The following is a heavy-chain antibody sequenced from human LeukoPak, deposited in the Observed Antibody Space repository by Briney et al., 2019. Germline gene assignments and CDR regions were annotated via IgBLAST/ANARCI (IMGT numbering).Heavy chain of an antibody. CDR2: ISGDGTAR. CDR1: GFTPSSYW. CDR3: VRGRGSYGWFDP. Sequence: GGSLRLSCAASGFTPSSYWMHWVRQVPGKGLVWVSRISGDGTARNYADSVKGRFTISRDDAKNTVDLQMNSLRGEDTAVYYCVRGRGSYGWFDPWGQGTLVTVSS. J-gene: IGHJ5*02. D-gene: IGHD3-10*01. V-gene: IGHV3-74*01.